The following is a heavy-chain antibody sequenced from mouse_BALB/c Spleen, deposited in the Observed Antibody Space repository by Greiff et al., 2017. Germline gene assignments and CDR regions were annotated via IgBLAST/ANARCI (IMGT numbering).Heavy chain of an antibody. CDR3: ARDDGYYCYFDY. CDR1: GFTFSSYG. CDR2: INSNGGST. V-gene: IGHV5-6-3*01. J-gene: IGHJ2*01. Sequence: EVKLEESGGGLVQPGGSLKLSCAASGFTFSSYGMSWVRQTPDKRLELVATINSNGGSTYYPDSVKGRFTISRDNAKNTLYLQMSSLKSEDTAMYYCARDDGYYCYFDYWGQGTTLTVSS. D-gene: IGHD2-3*01.